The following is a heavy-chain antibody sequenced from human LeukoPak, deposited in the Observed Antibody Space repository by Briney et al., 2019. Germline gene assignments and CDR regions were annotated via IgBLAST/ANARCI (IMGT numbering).Heavy chain of an antibody. D-gene: IGHD1-26*01. V-gene: IGHV3-48*04. Sequence: GGSLRLSCGPSGFTFSSYSMNWVRHAPGEGLEWVLFISSSCSTIYYADSVKGRCTISRDNATNSLYLQMNSLRAEDTAVYYCARDRGGSYSAIDYWGQGTLVTVSS. J-gene: IGHJ4*02. CDR1: GFTFSSYS. CDR3: ARDRGGSYSAIDY. CDR2: ISSSCSTI.